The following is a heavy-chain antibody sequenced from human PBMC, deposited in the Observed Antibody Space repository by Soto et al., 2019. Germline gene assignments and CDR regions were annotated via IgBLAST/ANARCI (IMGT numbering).Heavy chain of an antibody. CDR1: GGSISSSSYY. CDR3: ARPTYYYDSSGYFNWFDP. Sequence: SETLSLTCTVSGGSISSSSYYWGWIRQPPGKGLEWIGSIYYSGSTYYNPSLKSRVTISVDTSKNQFSLKLSSVTAADTAVYYCARPTYYYDSSGYFNWFDPWGQGTLVTVSS. CDR2: IYYSGST. D-gene: IGHD3-22*01. J-gene: IGHJ5*02. V-gene: IGHV4-39*01.